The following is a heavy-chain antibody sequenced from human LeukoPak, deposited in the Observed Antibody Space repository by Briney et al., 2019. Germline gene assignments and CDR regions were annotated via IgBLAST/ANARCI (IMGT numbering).Heavy chain of an antibody. CDR1: GFTFTRYA. CDR2: ISSDGTDK. Sequence: GGSLRLSCAASGFTFTRYAMHWVRQAPGKGLEWVAVISSDGTDKYYAESVKGRFTISRDSAKNTLYLQMNSLRAEDTAVYYCARALITMIRGVSDYWGQGTLVTVSS. CDR3: ARALITMIRGVSDY. D-gene: IGHD3-10*01. J-gene: IGHJ4*02. V-gene: IGHV3-30-3*01.